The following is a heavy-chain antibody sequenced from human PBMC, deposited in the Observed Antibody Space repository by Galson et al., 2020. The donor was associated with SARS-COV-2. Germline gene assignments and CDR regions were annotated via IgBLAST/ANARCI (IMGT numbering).Heavy chain of an antibody. CDR2: ISDSGGRT. J-gene: IGHJ3*02. D-gene: IGHD3-22*01. Sequence: GESLKISCAASGFTFTTYAMSWVRQAPGKGLEWVSTISDSGGRTYNADSVKGRFTISRDNSKNTLYLQMNSLRAEDTAVYYCTKYCYGSSGYSRYAFDIWGQGTMVTVSS. V-gene: IGHV3-23*01. CDR1: GFTFTTYA. CDR3: TKYCYGSSGYSRYAFDI.